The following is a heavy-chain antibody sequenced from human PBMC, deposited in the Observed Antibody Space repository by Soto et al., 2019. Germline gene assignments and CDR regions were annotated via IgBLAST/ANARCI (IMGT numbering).Heavy chain of an antibody. Sequence: SETLSLTCTVSGGSISSVDYYWSWIRQPPGKGLEGIGYIYYSGSTYYNPSLKSRVTISVDTSKNKFSLKLSSVNAADTAVYYCARAPPNSTTGVCYGFDYWGLGTLVTVXS. D-gene: IGHD2-8*01. J-gene: IGHJ4*02. CDR3: ARAPPNSTTGVCYGFDY. CDR1: GGSISSVDYY. CDR2: IYYSGST. V-gene: IGHV4-30-4*01.